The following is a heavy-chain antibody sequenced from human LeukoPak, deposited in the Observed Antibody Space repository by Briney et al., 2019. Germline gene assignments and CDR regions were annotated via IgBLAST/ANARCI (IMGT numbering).Heavy chain of an antibody. CDR2: INHSGST. Sequence: PSETLSLTCAVYGGSFSGYYWSWIRQPPGKGLEWIGEINHSGSTNYNPSLKSRVTISVDTSKNQFSLKLSSVTAADTAVYYCARRNSGSLRRFDYWGQGTLVTVS. V-gene: IGHV4-34*01. CDR3: ARRNSGSLRRFDY. D-gene: IGHD1-26*01. CDR1: GGSFSGYY. J-gene: IGHJ4*02.